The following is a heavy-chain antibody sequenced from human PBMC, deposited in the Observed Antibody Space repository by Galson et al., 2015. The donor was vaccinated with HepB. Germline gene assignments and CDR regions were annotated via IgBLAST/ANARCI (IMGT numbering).Heavy chain of an antibody. V-gene: IGHV3-30-3*01. CDR3: ARGDDIGGSYEGLG. D-gene: IGHD3-22*01. CDR2: LSYDGSKK. CDR1: GFTFSSYD. J-gene: IGHJ3*01. Sequence: SLRLSCAASGFTFSSYDIHWVRQAPGKGLEWVAVLSYDGSKKNYADSVKGRLTISRDNSKNTLYLQMNSLRVEDTAVYWCARGDDIGGSYEGLGWGQGTMVTVSS.